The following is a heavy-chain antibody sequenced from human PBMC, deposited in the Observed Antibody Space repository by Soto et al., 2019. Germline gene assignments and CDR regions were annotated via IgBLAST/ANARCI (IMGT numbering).Heavy chain of an antibody. J-gene: IGHJ4*02. CDR1: GLTFSSYW. CDR2: ISTDGSVT. Sequence: EVQLVESGGGLVQPGGSLRLSCAASGLTFSSYWMHWVRQAPGKGLVWVSRISTDGSVTTYADSVKGRFTISRDNAKNTLYLQLNSLRTEVTAVNYCAGAPYSSGWWGSGYWGQGPLVTVSS. CDR3: AGAPYSSGWWGSGY. D-gene: IGHD6-19*01. V-gene: IGHV3-74*01.